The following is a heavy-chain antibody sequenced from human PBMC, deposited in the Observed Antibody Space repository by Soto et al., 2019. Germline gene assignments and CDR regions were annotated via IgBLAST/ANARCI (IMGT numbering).Heavy chain of an antibody. V-gene: IGHV3-23*01. D-gene: IGHD2-15*01. J-gene: IGHJ4*02. CDR3: AIDLWWYTH. CDR2: ISGGGSGA. Sequence: EVQLLESGGGLVQPGGSLRLSCTASGSTFSDHAMTWVRQAPGKGLEWVSGISGGGSGAYYADSVKGRFTVSRANSKNTLFLQMDSLRAEDTAVYYCAIDLWWYTHWGQGTLVTVSS. CDR1: GSTFSDHA.